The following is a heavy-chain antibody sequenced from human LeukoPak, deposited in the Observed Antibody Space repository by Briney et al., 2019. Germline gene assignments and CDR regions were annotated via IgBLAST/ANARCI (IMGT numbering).Heavy chain of an antibody. Sequence: PGGSLRLSCAASEFPFSSYSMNWVRQAPGKGLEWLSYISSSSSSAIYYADSVKGRFTISRDNAKNSLYLQMNSLRAEDTAVYYCARGDYPFLLWGQGTLVTVSS. D-gene: IGHD4-17*01. V-gene: IGHV3-48*04. CDR1: EFPFSSYS. CDR3: ARGDYPFLL. CDR2: ISSSSSSAI. J-gene: IGHJ4*02.